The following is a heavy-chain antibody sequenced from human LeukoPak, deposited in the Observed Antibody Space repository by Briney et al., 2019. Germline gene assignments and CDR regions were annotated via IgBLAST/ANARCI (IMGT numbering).Heavy chain of an antibody. CDR2: INHSGST. V-gene: IGHV4-34*01. CDR1: GGSFSGYY. J-gene: IGHJ6*02. CDR3: ALIPFDYYYGMDV. Sequence: PSETLSLTCAVYGGSFSGYYWSWIRQPPGKGLEWIGEINHSGSTNYNPSLKSRVTISVDTSKNQFSLKLSSVTAADTAVYYCALIPFDYYYGMDVWGQGTTVTVSS.